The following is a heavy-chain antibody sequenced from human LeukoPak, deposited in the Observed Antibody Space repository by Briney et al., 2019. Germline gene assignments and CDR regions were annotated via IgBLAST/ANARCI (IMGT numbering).Heavy chain of an antibody. D-gene: IGHD5-24*01. J-gene: IGHJ5*02. V-gene: IGHV1-46*01. CDR3: ARDNSVRDEAWWLNP. Sequence: ASVKVSYKAFGYTFTSNYMHWVRQAPGQGPEWMGVISPSGGSTTYAQKFQGRVTLTRDMSTSTDYLELSSLRSEDTAVYYCARDNSVRDEAWWLNPWGQGTLVTVSS. CDR1: GYTFTSNY. CDR2: ISPSGGST.